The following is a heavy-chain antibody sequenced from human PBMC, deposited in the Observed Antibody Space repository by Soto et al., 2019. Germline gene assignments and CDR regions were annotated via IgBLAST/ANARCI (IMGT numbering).Heavy chain of an antibody. CDR3: ARDPVAAAGTFWFDP. CDR1: GFTFSDYY. Sequence: PGGSLRLSCAASGFTFSDYYMSWIRQAPGKGLEWVSYISSSSSYTNYADSVKGRFTISRDNAKNSLYLQMNSLRAEDTAVYYCARDPVAAAGTFWFDPWGQGTLVTVSS. CDR2: ISSSSSYT. V-gene: IGHV3-11*06. J-gene: IGHJ5*02. D-gene: IGHD6-13*01.